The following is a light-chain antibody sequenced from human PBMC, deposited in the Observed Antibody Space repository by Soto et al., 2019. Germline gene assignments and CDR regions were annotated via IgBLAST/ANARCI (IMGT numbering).Light chain of an antibody. J-gene: IGKJ1*01. CDR2: GAS. CDR3: QQYNNWRT. V-gene: IGKV3D-15*01. Sequence: EIVLTQSPVTLSLSPGERATLSCRASQSVSRYLAWYQQKPDQAPRLLIYGASSRATGIPARISGSGSGTEFTLTISSLQSEDFAVYYCQQYNNWRTFGQGTKVDIK. CDR1: QSVSRY.